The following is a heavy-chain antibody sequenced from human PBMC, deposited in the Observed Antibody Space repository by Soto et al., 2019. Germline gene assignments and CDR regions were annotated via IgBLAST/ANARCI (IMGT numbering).Heavy chain of an antibody. CDR3: ARDAERWSDCDLGD. J-gene: IGHJ4*02. CDR1: GFTFSSHT. Sequence: QVHLVESGGGVVQPGGSLRLSCVASGFTFSSHTMHWVRQAPGKGLEWVTFIYPDGNGKYYTDSVKGRFTTSRDNSKNTMYLQMNSLRVEDTAVYYCARDAERWSDCDLGDWGQGVLGTVSS. V-gene: IGHV3-30-3*01. CDR2: IYPDGNGK. D-gene: IGHD2-21*01.